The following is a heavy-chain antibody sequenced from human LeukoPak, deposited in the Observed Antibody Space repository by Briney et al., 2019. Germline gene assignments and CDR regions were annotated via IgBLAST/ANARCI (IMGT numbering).Heavy chain of an antibody. CDR3: ARDSRLRSYYDSSGYSSNFDY. CDR1: GYTFTGYY. V-gene: IGHV1-2*02. Sequence: GASVKVSCKASGYTFTGYYMHWVRQAPGQGLEWMGWINPNSGGTNYAQKFQGRVTMTRDTSISTAYMELSRLRSDDTAVYYCARDSRLRSYYDSSGYSSNFDYWGQGTLVTVSS. D-gene: IGHD3-22*01. J-gene: IGHJ4*02. CDR2: INPNSGGT.